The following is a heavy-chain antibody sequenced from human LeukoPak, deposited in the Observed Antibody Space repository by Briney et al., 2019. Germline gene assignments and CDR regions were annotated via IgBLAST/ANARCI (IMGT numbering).Heavy chain of an antibody. CDR2: INSDGSST. J-gene: IGHJ6*03. V-gene: IGHV3-74*01. CDR1: GFTFSENW. Sequence: AGGSLRLSCVASGFTFSENWMHWVRQAPGKGLVWVSRINSDGSSTSYADSVKGRFTISRDNAKNTLYLQMNSLRAEDTAVYYCAREGGSYPYYYYMDVWGKGTTVTVSS. D-gene: IGHD1-26*01. CDR3: AREGGSYPYYYYMDV.